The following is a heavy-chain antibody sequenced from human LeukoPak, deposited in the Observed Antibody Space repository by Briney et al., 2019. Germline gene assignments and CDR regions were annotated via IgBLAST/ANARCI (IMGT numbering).Heavy chain of an antibody. V-gene: IGHV3-43D*04. D-gene: IGHD5-24*01. CDR2: ISWDGGST. CDR3: ARDHFGYNSLDY. CDR1: GFTFDDYA. J-gene: IGHJ4*02. Sequence: PGGSLRLSCAASGFTFDDYAMHWVRQAPGKGLEWVSLISWDGGSTYYADSVKGRFTISRDNSKNSLYLQMNGLRAEDTAVYYCARDHFGYNSLDYWGQGTLVTVSS.